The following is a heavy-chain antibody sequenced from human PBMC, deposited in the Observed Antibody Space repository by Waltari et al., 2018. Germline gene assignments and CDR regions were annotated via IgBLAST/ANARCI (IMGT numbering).Heavy chain of an antibody. J-gene: IGHJ6*03. CDR3: ASDRGGYYSMAV. Sequence: QVQLAQSGAELKTPGASVKVYCKVSGYTLAELSMHWVRQAPGKGLEWMGGFDREDGQIIYAQKFQGRITMTEDTSTDTAYLELSSLRSEDTAVYYCASDRGGYYSMAVWGKGTTVTVSS. CDR1: GYTLAELS. D-gene: IGHD3-10*01. CDR2: FDREDGQI. V-gene: IGHV1-24*01.